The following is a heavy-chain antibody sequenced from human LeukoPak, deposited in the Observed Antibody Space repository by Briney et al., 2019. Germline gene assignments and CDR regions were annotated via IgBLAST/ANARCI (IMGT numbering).Heavy chain of an antibody. J-gene: IGHJ4*02. CDR2: IYYSGST. CDR1: GGSISGYY. Sequence: SQTLSLTCTVSGGSISGYYWSWVRQPPGKGLEWIGYIYYSGSTNYNPSLKSRVTISVDTSKNQFSLKLSSVTAADTAVYYCARGREWEPKVFDYWGQGTLVTVSS. V-gene: IGHV4-59*01. D-gene: IGHD1-26*01. CDR3: ARGREWEPKVFDY.